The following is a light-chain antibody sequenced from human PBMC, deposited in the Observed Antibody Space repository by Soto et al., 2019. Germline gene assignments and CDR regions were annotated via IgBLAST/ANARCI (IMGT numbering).Light chain of an antibody. Sequence: QSALTNAAYVSGSPGQWITISRNGTSIDIGHYNYVSWYQQHPGNAPKLMIYDVSIRASGVSDRFSGSKSGNTASLTISGLQAEDEADYHCCSYTTTTSRVFGTGTKVTV. V-gene: IGLV2-14*03. CDR2: DVS. CDR1: SIDIGHYNY. J-gene: IGLJ1*01. CDR3: CSYTTTTSRV.